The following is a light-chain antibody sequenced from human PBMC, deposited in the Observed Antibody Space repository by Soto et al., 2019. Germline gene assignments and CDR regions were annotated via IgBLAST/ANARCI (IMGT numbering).Light chain of an antibody. Sequence: QSVLTQPPSVSEAPRQRVTISCSGSSSNIGNNAVNWYQQLPGKAPKLLIYYDDLLPSGVSDRFSGSKSGNSASLAISGLQSEDEAEYHCAAWDDSLNGDVFGSGTKVTVL. V-gene: IGLV1-36*01. CDR2: YDD. CDR1: SSNIGNNA. J-gene: IGLJ1*01. CDR3: AAWDDSLNGDV.